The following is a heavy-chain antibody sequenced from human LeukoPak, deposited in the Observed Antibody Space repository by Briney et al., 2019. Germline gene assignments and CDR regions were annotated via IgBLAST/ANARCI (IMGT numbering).Heavy chain of an antibody. D-gene: IGHD4-17*01. CDR1: GYIFTTYG. CDR3: ARDFYGDFYYYYYGMDV. CDR2: ISAYNGNT. J-gene: IGHJ6*02. Sequence: ASVKVSCKASGYIFTTYGIFWVRQAPGQGLEWMGWISAYNGNTDYAQKFQGRVTITADKSTSTAYMELSSLRSEDTAVYYCARDFYGDFYYYYYGMDVWGQGTTVTVSS. V-gene: IGHV1-18*01.